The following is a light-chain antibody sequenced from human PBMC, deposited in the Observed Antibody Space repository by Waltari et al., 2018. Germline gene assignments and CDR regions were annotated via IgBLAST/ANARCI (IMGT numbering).Light chain of an antibody. J-gene: IGKJ2*01. CDR3: QQYDNWPPNYT. CDR1: QSVSGN. Sequence: EIVMTQSPATLPVSPGERATLSCGASQSVSGNLAWYQQKPGQAPRLLIYGASTRATGIPARFSGSGSGTEFTLTISSLQSEDFAVYYCQQYDNWPPNYTFGQGTKLEIK. V-gene: IGKV3-15*01. CDR2: GAS.